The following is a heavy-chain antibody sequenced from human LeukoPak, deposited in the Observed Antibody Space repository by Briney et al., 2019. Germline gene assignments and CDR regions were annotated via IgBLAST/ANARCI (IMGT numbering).Heavy chain of an antibody. CDR1: GFTASSNY. V-gene: IGHV3-53*04. CDR3: ARAIQLDWFDP. D-gene: IGHD5-18*01. Sequence: GGSLRLSCAASGFTASSNYMSWVRQAPGKGLEWVSVIYSGGSTYYADSVKGRFTISRHNSKNTLYLQMDSLRAEDTAVYYCARAIQLDWFDPWGQGALVTVSS. CDR2: IYSGGST. J-gene: IGHJ5*02.